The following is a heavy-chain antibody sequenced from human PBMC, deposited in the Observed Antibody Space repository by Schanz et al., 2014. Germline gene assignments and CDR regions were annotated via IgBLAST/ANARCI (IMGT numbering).Heavy chain of an antibody. CDR2: ISYSGST. D-gene: IGHD4-17*01. J-gene: IGHJ3*02. V-gene: IGHV4-31*03. Sequence: QVQLQESGPGLVKPSQTLSLTCTVSGGSVSSGGDYWSWIRQHPGKGLEWIGFISYSGSTYYNPSLKRGFTISQATPKNQSSLNLRSVPAADTAVYYCARDRGHGDLPGDIWGQGTMVTVSS. CDR1: GGSVSSGGDY. CDR3: ARDRGHGDLPGDI.